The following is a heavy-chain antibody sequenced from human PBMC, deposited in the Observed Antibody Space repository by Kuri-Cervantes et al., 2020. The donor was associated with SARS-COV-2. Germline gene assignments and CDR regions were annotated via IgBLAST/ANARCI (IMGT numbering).Heavy chain of an antibody. CDR2: IYYSGST. D-gene: IGHD3-3*01. J-gene: IGHJ3*02. Sequence: ESLKISCTVSGASISSSTYYWSWIRQPPGKGLEWIGYIYYSGSTNYNPSLKSRVTISVDTSKNQFSLKLSSVTAADTAVYYCARRSPYDFWSGPTYNDAFDIWGQGTMVTVSS. CDR3: ARRSPYDFWSGPTYNDAFDI. CDR1: GASISSSTYY. V-gene: IGHV4-61*05.